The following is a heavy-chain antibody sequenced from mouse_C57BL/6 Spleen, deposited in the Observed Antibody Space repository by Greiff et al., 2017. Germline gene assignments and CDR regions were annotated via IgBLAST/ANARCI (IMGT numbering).Heavy chain of an antibody. J-gene: IGHJ2*01. Sequence: QVQLQQSGAELVRPGASVTLSCKASGYTFTDYEMHWVKQTPVHGLEWIGAIDPETGGTAYNQKFKGKAILTADKSSSTAYMELRSLTSEDSAVYYCTRGRLLYFDYWGQGTTLTVSS. CDR2: IDPETGGT. V-gene: IGHV1-15*01. CDR1: GYTFTDYE. CDR3: TRGRLLYFDY. D-gene: IGHD2-3*01.